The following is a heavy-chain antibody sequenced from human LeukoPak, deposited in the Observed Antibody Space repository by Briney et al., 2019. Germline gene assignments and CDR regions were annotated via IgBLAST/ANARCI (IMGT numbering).Heavy chain of an antibody. CDR2: ISAYNGNT. Sequence: GASVKVFCKASGYTFTSYGISWVRQAPGQGLEWMGWISAYNGNTDYAQKFQGRVTMTTDTSTSTAYMEVRSLRSDDTAVYYCARAYSGSYYYYWGQGTLVTVSS. D-gene: IGHD1-26*01. CDR1: GYTFTSYG. CDR3: ARAYSGSYYYY. J-gene: IGHJ4*02. V-gene: IGHV1-18*01.